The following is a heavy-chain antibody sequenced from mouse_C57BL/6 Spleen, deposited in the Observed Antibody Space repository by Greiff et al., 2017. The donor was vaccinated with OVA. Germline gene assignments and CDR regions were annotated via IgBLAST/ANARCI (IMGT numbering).Heavy chain of an antibody. CDR3: AIPGQLRLLYARDY. Sequence: QVQLQQPGAELVKPGASVKVSCKASGYTFTSYWMHWVKQRPGQGLEWIGRIHPSDSDTNYNQKFKGKATLTVDKSSSTAYMQLSSLTSEDSAVYYCAIPGQLRLLYARDYWGQGTSVTVSS. J-gene: IGHJ4*01. V-gene: IGHV1-74*01. CDR1: GYTFTSYW. CDR2: IHPSDSDT. D-gene: IGHD3-2*02.